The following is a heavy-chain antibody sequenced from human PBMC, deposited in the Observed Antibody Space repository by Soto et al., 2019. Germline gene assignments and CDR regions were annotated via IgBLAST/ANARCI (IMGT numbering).Heavy chain of an antibody. CDR3: VRGGILEANRPYYYYGLDV. CDR2: VSPYNGNT. D-gene: IGHD1-1*01. V-gene: IGHV1-18*01. J-gene: IGHJ6*02. CDR1: GYTFSTYG. Sequence: ASVKVSCKVFGYTFSTYGLSWVRQAPGQGLEWMGWVSPYNGNTYYTPGLQGRVTMTTDTSTNTAYMSLRSLRSDDTAIYYCVRGGILEANRPYYYYGLDVWGQGTPVTVSS.